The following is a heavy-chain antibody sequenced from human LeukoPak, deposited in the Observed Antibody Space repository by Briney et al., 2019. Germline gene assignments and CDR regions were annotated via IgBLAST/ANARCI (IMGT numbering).Heavy chain of an antibody. Sequence: SVKVSCKASGFTFTSSAVQWVRQARGQRLEWIGWIVVGSGNTNYAQKFQERVTITRDMSTSTAYMELSSLRSEDTAVYYCAAVRDCSSTSCSHDAFDIWGQGTMATVSS. CDR2: IVVGSGNT. CDR1: GFTFTSSA. V-gene: IGHV1-58*01. D-gene: IGHD2-2*01. CDR3: AAVRDCSSTSCSHDAFDI. J-gene: IGHJ3*02.